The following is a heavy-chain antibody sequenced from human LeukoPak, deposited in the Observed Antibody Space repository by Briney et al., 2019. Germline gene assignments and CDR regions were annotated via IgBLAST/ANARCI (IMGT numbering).Heavy chain of an antibody. CDR2: ISSSSYI. D-gene: IGHD5-18*01. V-gene: IGHV3-21*01. J-gene: IGHJ4*02. CDR1: GFTFSSYS. CDR3: ARIGRSGYSYGEDY. Sequence: PGGSLRLSCAASGFTFSSYSMNWVRQAPGKGLEWVSSISSSSYIYYADSVKGRFTISRDNAKNSLYLQMNSLRAEDTAVYYCARIGRSGYSYGEDYWGQGTLVTVSS.